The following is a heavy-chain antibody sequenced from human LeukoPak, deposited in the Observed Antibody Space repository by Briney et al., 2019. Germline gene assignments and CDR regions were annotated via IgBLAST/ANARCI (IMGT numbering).Heavy chain of an antibody. CDR1: GGSISSYY. CDR2: IYYSGST. CDR3: ARAYGSGSLYYFDY. V-gene: IGHV4-59*08. Sequence: SETLSLTCTVSGGSISSYYWSWIRQPPGQGLEWIGYIYYSGSTNYNPSLKSRVTISVDTSKNQFSLKLSSVTAADTAVYYCARAYGSGSLYYFDYWGQGTLVTVSS. D-gene: IGHD3-10*01. J-gene: IGHJ4*02.